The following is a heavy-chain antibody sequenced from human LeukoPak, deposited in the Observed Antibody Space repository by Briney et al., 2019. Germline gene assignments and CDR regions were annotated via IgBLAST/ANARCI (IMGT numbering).Heavy chain of an antibody. Sequence: GGTLRLSCVASGFTFTDYGMSWVRQAPGKGLEWVSSITDSGVYTFYADSVKGRFTISRDNAKNSLYLQMNSLRAEDTAVYYCAELGITMIGGVWGKGTTVTISS. CDR1: GFTFTDYG. CDR3: AELGITMIGGV. V-gene: IGHV3-23*01. D-gene: IGHD3-10*02. J-gene: IGHJ6*04. CDR2: ITDSGVYT.